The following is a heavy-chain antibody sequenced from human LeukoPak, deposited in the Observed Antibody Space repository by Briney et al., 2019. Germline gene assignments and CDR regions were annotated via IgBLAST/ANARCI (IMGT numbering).Heavy chain of an antibody. CDR1: GGSISSGGYS. J-gene: IGHJ4*02. Sequence: PSETLSLACAVSGGSISSGGYSWSWIRQPPGKGLEWIGYIYHSGSTYYNPSLKSRVTISVDRSKNQFSLKLSSVTAADTAVYYCASRTGATYYFDYWGQGTLVTVSS. V-gene: IGHV4-30-2*01. CDR3: ASRTGATYYFDY. CDR2: IYHSGST. D-gene: IGHD7-27*01.